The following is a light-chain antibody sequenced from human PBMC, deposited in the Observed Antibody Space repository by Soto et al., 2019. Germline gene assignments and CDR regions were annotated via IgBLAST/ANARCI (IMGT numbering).Light chain of an antibody. J-gene: IGLJ1*01. Sequence: QSVLTQPASVSGSPGQSITISCTGNSIDVGSYNLVSWYQQHPGKAPKLMIYEVTRRPSGASNRFSGSKSDNTASLTTSGLQAEDEAEYYCCSFAGSSYVFGTGTKVTVL. CDR3: CSFAGSSYV. V-gene: IGLV2-23*02. CDR1: SIDVGSYNL. CDR2: EVT.